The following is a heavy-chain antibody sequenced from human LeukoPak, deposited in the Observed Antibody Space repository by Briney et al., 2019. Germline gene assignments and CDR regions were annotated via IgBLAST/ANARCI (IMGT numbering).Heavy chain of an antibody. J-gene: IGHJ4*02. CDR2: ISSYNGNT. CDR1: GYTFSSYG. Sequence: GASVKVSCKASGYTFSSYGISWVRQAPGQGLEWMGWISSYNGNTHYAQKLQGRVTMTTDTSTSTAYMELRSLRADDTAVYYCARDLYPRRMNYYGSGSFFAYWGQGTLVTVSS. CDR3: ARDLYPRRMNYYGSGSFFAY. V-gene: IGHV1-18*01. D-gene: IGHD3-10*01.